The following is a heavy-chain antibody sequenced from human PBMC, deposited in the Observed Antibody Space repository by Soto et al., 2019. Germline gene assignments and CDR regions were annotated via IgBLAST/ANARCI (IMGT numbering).Heavy chain of an antibody. Sequence: WASVKVSCKASGGTFSSYAISWVRQAPGQGLEWMGGIIPIFGTANYAQKFQGRVTITADKSTSTAYMELSSLRSEDTAVYYCARKMVRGVMAPYYYGMDVWGQGTTVTVSS. V-gene: IGHV1-69*06. J-gene: IGHJ6*02. CDR1: GGTFSSYA. CDR3: ARKMVRGVMAPYYYGMDV. CDR2: IIPIFGTA. D-gene: IGHD3-10*01.